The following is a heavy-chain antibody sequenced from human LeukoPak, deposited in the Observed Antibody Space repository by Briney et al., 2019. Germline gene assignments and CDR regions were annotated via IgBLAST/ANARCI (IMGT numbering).Heavy chain of an antibody. V-gene: IGHV3-21*01. CDR2: ITGTTSYI. J-gene: IGHJ4*02. CDR1: GLGFSSFS. D-gene: IGHD3-22*01. CDR3: ARLRRTSDSSGYYYYYDY. Sequence: GGSLRLSCAASGLGFSSFSFNWIRQAPGKGLEWVSSITGTTSYIYYADSVRGRFTISRENAKNSLYLQMNSLRAEDTAVYYCARLRRTSDSSGYYYYYDYWGQGTLVTVSS.